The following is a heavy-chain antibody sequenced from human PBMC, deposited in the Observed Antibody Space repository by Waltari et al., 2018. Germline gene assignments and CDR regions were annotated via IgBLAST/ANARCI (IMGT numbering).Heavy chain of an antibody. CDR1: GGTFSSYA. CDR3: ARVSGRYCSSTSCSHDAFDI. V-gene: IGHV1-69*01. CDR2: IIPIFGTA. Sequence: QVQLVQSGAEVKKPGSSVKVSCKASGGTFSSYAISWVLQAPGQGLEWMGGIIPIFGTANYAQKFQGRVTITADESTSTAYMELSSLRSEDTAVYYCARVSGRYCSSTSCSHDAFDIWGQGTMVTVSS. D-gene: IGHD2-2*01. J-gene: IGHJ3*02.